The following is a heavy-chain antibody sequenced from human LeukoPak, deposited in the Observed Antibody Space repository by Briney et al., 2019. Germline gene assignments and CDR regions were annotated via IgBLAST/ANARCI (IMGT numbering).Heavy chain of an antibody. CDR3: ARVPRPSYSSSWYRGGYYFDY. J-gene: IGHJ4*02. Sequence: SETLSLTCAVYGGSFSGYYWSWIRQPPGKGLEWIGEINHSGSTNYNPSLKSRVTISVDTSKNQFSLKLSSATAADTAVYYCARVPRPSYSSSWYRGGYYFDYWGQGTLVTVSS. CDR2: INHSGST. V-gene: IGHV4-34*01. D-gene: IGHD6-13*01. CDR1: GGSFSGYY.